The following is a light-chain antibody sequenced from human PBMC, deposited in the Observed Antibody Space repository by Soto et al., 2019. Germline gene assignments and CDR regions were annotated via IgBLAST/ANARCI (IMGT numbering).Light chain of an antibody. CDR1: QSVSSSY. J-gene: IGKJ4*01. CDR3: QQYNSWPLT. V-gene: IGKV3-20*01. Sequence: EIVLTQSPGTLSLSPGERATLSFRASQSVSSSYLAWYQQKPGQAPRLLIYGASSRATGIPDRISGSGSGTEFTLTISSLQSEDFAVYYCQQYNSWPLTFGGGTKVDI. CDR2: GAS.